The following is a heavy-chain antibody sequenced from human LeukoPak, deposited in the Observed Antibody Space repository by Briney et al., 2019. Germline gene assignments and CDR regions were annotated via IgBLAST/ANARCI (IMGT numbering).Heavy chain of an antibody. Sequence: GRSLRLSCAASGFTFDDYAMHWVRQAPGTGLEWASGISWNSGSIGYADSVKGRFTISRDNAKNSLYLQMNSLRAEDTAFYYCAKDSNYYDSSGLFDYWGQGTLVTVSS. CDR1: GFTFDDYA. D-gene: IGHD3-22*01. CDR3: AKDSNYYDSSGLFDY. CDR2: ISWNSGSI. J-gene: IGHJ4*02. V-gene: IGHV3-9*01.